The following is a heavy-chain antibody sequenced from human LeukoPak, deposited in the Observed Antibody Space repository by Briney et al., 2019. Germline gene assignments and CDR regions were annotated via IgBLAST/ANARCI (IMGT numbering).Heavy chain of an antibody. CDR2: INHSGST. D-gene: IGHD3-10*01. V-gene: IGHV4-34*01. CDR1: GFSFSSYA. Sequence: PGGSLRLSCAASGFSFSSYAMSWVRQAPGKGLEWIGEINHSGSTNYNPSLKSRVTISVDTSKNQFSLKLSSVTAADTAVYYCARVCYYGSGSYYHYYYYYYMDVWGKGTTVTVSS. J-gene: IGHJ6*03. CDR3: ARVCYYGSGSYYHYYYYYYMDV.